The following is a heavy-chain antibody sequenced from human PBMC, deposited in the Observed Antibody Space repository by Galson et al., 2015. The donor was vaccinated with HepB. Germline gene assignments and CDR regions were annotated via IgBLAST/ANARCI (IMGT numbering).Heavy chain of an antibody. CDR3: ARAERGKYKYSSSLPVY. CDR1: GFSFSTDSVG. D-gene: IGHD6-13*01. J-gene: IGHJ4*02. CDR2: IYWDDDK. V-gene: IGHV2-5*02. Sequence: PALVTPTQSLTLTCSFSGFSFSTDSVGVGWIRQSPGKALEWLALIYWDDDKRYSPPLENRLTITKDTSKNQVVLTMTNMDPVDTATYYCARAERGKYKYSSSLPVYWGQGTLVTVAS.